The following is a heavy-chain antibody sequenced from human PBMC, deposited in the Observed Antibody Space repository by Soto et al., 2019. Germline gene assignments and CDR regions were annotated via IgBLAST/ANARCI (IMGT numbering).Heavy chain of an antibody. CDR2: ISWNSGSI. J-gene: IGHJ5*02. CDR3: AKDISSSWYGPFWFDP. CDR1: GFTFDDYA. Sequence: GGSLRLSCAASGFTFDDYAMHWVRQAPGKGLEWVSGISWNSGSIGYADSVKGRFTISRDNAKNSLYLQMNSLRAEDTALYYCAKDISSSWYGPFWFDPWGQGTLVTVSS. D-gene: IGHD6-13*01. V-gene: IGHV3-9*01.